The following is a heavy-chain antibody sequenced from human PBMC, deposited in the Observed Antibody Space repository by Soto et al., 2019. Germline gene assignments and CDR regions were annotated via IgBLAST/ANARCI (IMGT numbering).Heavy chain of an antibody. Sequence: ASVKVSCKASGYTFISYGISWVRQAPGQGLEWMGWINAHNGNTDYAQRLQGRVTLTTDTSTNTAYMELRSLKSDDTAVEYCARDRDDSLTGYLTWGQGTLVTVSS. D-gene: IGHD3-9*01. J-gene: IGHJ5*02. CDR3: ARDRDDSLTGYLT. V-gene: IGHV1-18*01. CDR1: GYTFISYG. CDR2: INAHNGNT.